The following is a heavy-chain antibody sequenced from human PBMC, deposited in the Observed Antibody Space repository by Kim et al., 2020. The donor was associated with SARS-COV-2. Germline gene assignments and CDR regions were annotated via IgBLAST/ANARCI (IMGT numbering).Heavy chain of an antibody. V-gene: IGHV1-69*13. CDR3: ARGPYSRFFYYSLDV. D-gene: IGHD3-22*01. J-gene: IGHJ6*01. Sequence: SVKVSCKASGDPFNNYAVNWVRQAPGQGLEWMGGIIPFTGRPSYAQKFQGRLTITVDDSRRSVYMELSSLTSEDTALYYCARGPYSRFFYYSLDVWGQGTTVTVSS. CDR2: IIPFTGRP. CDR1: GDPFNNYA.